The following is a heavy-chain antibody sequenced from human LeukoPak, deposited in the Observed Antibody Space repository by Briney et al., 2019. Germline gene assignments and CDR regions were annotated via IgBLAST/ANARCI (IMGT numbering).Heavy chain of an antibody. V-gene: IGHV3-30*18. J-gene: IGHJ4*02. CDR1: GFTFSSYG. CDR2: ISYDGSNK. CDR3: AKDLRNIHYLDY. Sequence: PGKTLTLSCAVSGFTFSSYGMHWVRQAPGKGLEWVAVISYDGSNKYYAASVTGRFTISRDNSKNTLYLQMNSLRAEDTAVYYCAKDLRNIHYLDYWGQGPLVTVSS. D-gene: IGHD1-14*01.